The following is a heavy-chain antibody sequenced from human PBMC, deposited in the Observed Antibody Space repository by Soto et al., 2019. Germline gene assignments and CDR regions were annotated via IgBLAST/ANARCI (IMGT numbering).Heavy chain of an antibody. J-gene: IGHJ1*01. Sequence: QVQLVQSGAEVKKPGASVKVSCKASGYTFTSYGISWVRQAPGQGLEWMGWISFYNGNTDYAQNPQGRVTMTTDTSTSTAYMELRSLRSDDTAVYYCARAGLTVTTTRYFLHWGQGTLVTVSS. V-gene: IGHV1-18*01. CDR2: ISFYNGNT. D-gene: IGHD4-17*01. CDR1: GYTFTSYG. CDR3: ARAGLTVTTTRYFLH.